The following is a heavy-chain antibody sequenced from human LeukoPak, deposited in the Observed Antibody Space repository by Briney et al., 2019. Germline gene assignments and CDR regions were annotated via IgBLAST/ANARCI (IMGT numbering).Heavy chain of an antibody. Sequence: SETLSLTCTVSGGSISSYYWSWIRQPPGKGLEWIGYIYYSGSTNYNPSLKSRVTISVDTSKNQFSPKLSSVTAADTAVYYCARETPGRGVDYWGQGTLVTVSS. CDR2: IYYSGST. CDR1: GGSISSYY. D-gene: IGHD2-15*01. J-gene: IGHJ4*02. V-gene: IGHV4-59*01. CDR3: ARETPGRGVDY.